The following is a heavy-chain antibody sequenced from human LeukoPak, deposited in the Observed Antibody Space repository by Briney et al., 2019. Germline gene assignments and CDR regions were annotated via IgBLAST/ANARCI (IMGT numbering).Heavy chain of an antibody. CDR3: ARAPTYYYDSSGYYYHYFDY. CDR1: GFTFSSYE. CDR2: ISSSGSTI. J-gene: IGHJ4*02. Sequence: PGGSRRLSCAASGFTFSSYEMNWVRQAPGKGLEWVSYISSSGSTIYYADSVKGRFIISRDNAKNSLYLQMNSLRAEDTAVYYCARAPTYYYDSSGYYYHYFDYWGQGTLVTVSS. D-gene: IGHD3-22*01. V-gene: IGHV3-48*03.